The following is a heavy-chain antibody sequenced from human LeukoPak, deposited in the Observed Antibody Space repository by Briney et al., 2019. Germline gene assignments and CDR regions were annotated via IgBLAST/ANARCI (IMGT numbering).Heavy chain of an antibody. CDR3: ARVLIAASLCY. Sequence: ASVKVSCKASGYTFTGYYMHWVRQAPGQGLERMGWINPNSGDTNYAQKFQGRVTMTRDTSISTAYMELSRLRSDDTAVYYCARVLIAASLCYWGQGTLVTVSS. J-gene: IGHJ1*01. CDR1: GYTFTGYY. D-gene: IGHD6-13*01. V-gene: IGHV1-2*02. CDR2: INPNSGDT.